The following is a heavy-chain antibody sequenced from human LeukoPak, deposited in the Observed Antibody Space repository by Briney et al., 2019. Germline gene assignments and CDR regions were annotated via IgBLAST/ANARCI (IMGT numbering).Heavy chain of an antibody. CDR2: ISYDGSNK. V-gene: IGHV3-30*18. J-gene: IGHJ6*02. Sequence: HPGGSLRLSCAASGFTFSSYSMNWVRQAPGKGLEWVAVISYDGSNKDYADSVKGRFTISRDNSKSTLYLQMNSLRAEDTAVFYCAKVIYYGSGSQDYYYGIDVWGQGTTVTVSS. CDR1: GFTFSSYS. CDR3: AKVIYYGSGSQDYYYGIDV. D-gene: IGHD3-10*01.